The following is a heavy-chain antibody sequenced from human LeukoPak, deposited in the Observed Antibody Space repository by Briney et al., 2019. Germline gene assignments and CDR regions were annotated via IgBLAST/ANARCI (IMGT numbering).Heavy chain of an antibody. CDR3: ARCKGTVAGSDY. CDR1: GGSFSGYY. CDR2: INHSGST. Sequence: SETLSLTCAVYGGSFSGYYWSWIRQPPGKGLEWIGEINHSGSTNYNPSLKSRVTISVDTSENQFSLKLSSVTAADTAVYYCARCKGTVAGSDYWGQGTLVTVSS. D-gene: IGHD6-19*01. J-gene: IGHJ4*02. V-gene: IGHV4-34*01.